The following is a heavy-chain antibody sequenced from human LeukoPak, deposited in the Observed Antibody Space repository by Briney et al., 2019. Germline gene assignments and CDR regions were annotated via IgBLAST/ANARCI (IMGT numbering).Heavy chain of an antibody. CDR2: IYSGGSS. CDR1: GLTVSSNY. Sequence: VGSLRLSCAASGLTVSSNYMSWVRQAPGKGLEWVSVIYSGGSSYYADSVKGRFTISRDNSKNTLYLQMNSLRAEDTAVYYCARGPYCSSTSCYGHFDYWGQGTLVTVSS. CDR3: ARGPYCSSTSCYGHFDY. D-gene: IGHD2-2*01. J-gene: IGHJ4*02. V-gene: IGHV3-53*01.